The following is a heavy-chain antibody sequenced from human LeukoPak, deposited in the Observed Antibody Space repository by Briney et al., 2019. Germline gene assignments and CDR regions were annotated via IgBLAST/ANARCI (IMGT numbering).Heavy chain of an antibody. CDR2: INHSGST. V-gene: IGHV4-34*01. J-gene: IGHJ2*01. Sequence: SETLSLTCAVYGGSFSGHYWSWLRQPPGKGLEWIGEINHSGSTNYNPSLKSRVTISVDTSKNQFSLKLSSVTAADTAVYYCAREGWDGHWYFDLWGRGTLVTVSS. CDR3: AREGWDGHWYFDL. CDR1: GGSFSGHY. D-gene: IGHD1-26*01.